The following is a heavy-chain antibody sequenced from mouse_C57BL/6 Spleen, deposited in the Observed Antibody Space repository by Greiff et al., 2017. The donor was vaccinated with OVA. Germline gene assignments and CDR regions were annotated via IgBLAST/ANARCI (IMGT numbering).Heavy chain of an antibody. CDR2: IWTGGGT. V-gene: IGHV2-9-1*01. Sequence: VQLQQSGPGLVAPSQSLSITCTVSGFSLTSYAISWVRQPPGKGLEWLGVIWTGGGTNYNSALKSRLSISKDNSKSQVFLKMNSLQTDDTARYYCARTSYDYDFPAYFDYWGQGTTLTVSS. CDR3: ARTSYDYDFPAYFDY. J-gene: IGHJ2*01. D-gene: IGHD2-4*01. CDR1: GFSLTSYA.